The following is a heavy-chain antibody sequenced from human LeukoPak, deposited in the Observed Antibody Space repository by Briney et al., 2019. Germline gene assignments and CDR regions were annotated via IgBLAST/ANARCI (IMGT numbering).Heavy chain of an antibody. Sequence: PGGSLRLSCAASGFTFSSYSMNWVRQAPGKGLEWVSYISSSSSTIYYADSVKGRFTISRDNAKNSLYLQMNSLRDEDTAVYYCARTNWNDVLIGLDYWGQGTLVTVSS. CDR2: ISSSSSTI. J-gene: IGHJ4*02. CDR3: ARTNWNDVLIGLDY. V-gene: IGHV3-48*02. CDR1: GFTFSSYS. D-gene: IGHD1-1*01.